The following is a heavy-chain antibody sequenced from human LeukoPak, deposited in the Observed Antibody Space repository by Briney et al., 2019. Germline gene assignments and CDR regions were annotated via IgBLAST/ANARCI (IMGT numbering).Heavy chain of an antibody. CDR2: IYYSGST. Sequence: SQTLSLTCTVSGGSISSGGYYWSWIRQHPGKGLEWIGYIYYSGSTYYNPSLKSRVTISVDTSKNQFSLKPSSVTAADTAVYYCARVVVVPANWFDPWDQGTLVTVSS. V-gene: IGHV4-31*03. CDR1: GGSISSGGYY. J-gene: IGHJ5*02. D-gene: IGHD2-2*01. CDR3: ARVVVVPANWFDP.